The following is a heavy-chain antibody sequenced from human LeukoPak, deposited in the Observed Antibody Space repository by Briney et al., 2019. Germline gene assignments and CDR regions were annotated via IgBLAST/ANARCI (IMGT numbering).Heavy chain of an antibody. J-gene: IGHJ6*02. V-gene: IGHV3-74*01. Sequence: GGSLRLSCAASGFTFSSYWMHWVRQAPGKGLVWVSRINSDGSSTSYADSVKGRFTISRDNAKNTLYLQMYSLRAEDTAVYYCARGIAEAYYYYGMDVWGQGTTVTVSS. CDR2: INSDGSST. D-gene: IGHD6-19*01. CDR1: GFTFSSYW. CDR3: ARGIAEAYYYYGMDV.